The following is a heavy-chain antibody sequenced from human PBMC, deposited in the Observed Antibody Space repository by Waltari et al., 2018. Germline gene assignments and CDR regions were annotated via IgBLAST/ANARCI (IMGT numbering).Heavy chain of an antibody. CDR3: AREVSSSWYSYYYYYMDV. CDR1: GGSISSYY. CDR2: IYTSGST. Sequence: QVQLQESGPGLVKPSETLSLTCTVSGGSISSYYWSWIRQPAGKGLEWIGRIYTSGSTNDNPSLKSRVTMSVETSKNQFSLKLSSGTAADTAVYYCAREVSSSWYSYYYYYMDVWGKGTTVTVSS. D-gene: IGHD6-13*01. J-gene: IGHJ6*03. V-gene: IGHV4-4*07.